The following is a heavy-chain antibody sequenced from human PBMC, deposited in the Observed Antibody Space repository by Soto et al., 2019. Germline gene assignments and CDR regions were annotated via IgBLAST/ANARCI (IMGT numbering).Heavy chain of an antibody. CDR2: ISWNSGSI. V-gene: IGHV3-9*01. J-gene: IGHJ6*03. CDR1: GFTFDDYA. CDR3: AKDTSGILTYYMYV. Sequence: EVQLVESGGGLVQPGRSLRLSCAASGFTFDDYAMHWVRQAPGKGLEWVSGISWNSGSIGYADSVKGRFTISRDNAKNSLYLQMNSLRAGDTALYYCAKDTSGILTYYMYVWGKGTTVTVSS. D-gene: IGHD2-21*01.